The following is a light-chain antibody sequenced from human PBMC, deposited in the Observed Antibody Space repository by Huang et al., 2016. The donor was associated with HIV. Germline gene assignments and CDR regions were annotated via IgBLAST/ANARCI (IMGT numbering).Light chain of an antibody. V-gene: IGKV3-15*01. CDR1: QSVSSN. CDR3: QQYNNWPLYT. Sequence: EIVMTQSPATLSVSPGERATLSCRASQSVSSNLAWYQQKPGQAPRLLIYGASTRATGLPARVSGSGSGTEFTLTISSLQSEDFAVYYCQQYNNWPLYTFGQGTKLEIK. CDR2: GAS. J-gene: IGKJ2*01.